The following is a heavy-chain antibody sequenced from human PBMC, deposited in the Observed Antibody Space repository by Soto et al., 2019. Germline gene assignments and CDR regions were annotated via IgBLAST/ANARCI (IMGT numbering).Heavy chain of an antibody. CDR1: GFTFNIYG. J-gene: IGHJ4*02. V-gene: IGHV3-30*18. D-gene: IGHD3-10*01. Sequence: GGSLRLSCAASGFTFNIYGMHWVRQAPDKGLEWVALISYDGSNQYYADSVKGRFTISRDNSKNTLFLQMNSLRADDTAVYYCAKGTYYYGSAPYYFDYWGQGTLVTVSS. CDR2: ISYDGSNQ. CDR3: AKGTYYYGSAPYYFDY.